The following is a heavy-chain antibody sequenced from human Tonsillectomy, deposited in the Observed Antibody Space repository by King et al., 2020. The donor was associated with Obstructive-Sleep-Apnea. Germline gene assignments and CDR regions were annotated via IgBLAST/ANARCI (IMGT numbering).Heavy chain of an antibody. CDR1: GFTFSNHA. CDR2: ISYDENSK. V-gene: IGHV3-30*04. Sequence: VQLVESGGGVVQPGRSLRLSCAASGFTFSNHAMHWVRQAPGKGLEWVAVISYDENSKFCADSVKGRFTISRDNSKNALYLQMNSLRAEDTAVYYCARESGWTSATIFYGMDVWGQGTTATVSS. D-gene: IGHD6-19*01. CDR3: ARESGWTSATIFYGMDV. J-gene: IGHJ6*02.